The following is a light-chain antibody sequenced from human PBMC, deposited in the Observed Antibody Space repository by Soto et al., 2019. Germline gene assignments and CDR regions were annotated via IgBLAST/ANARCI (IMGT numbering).Light chain of an antibody. CDR2: EVS. J-gene: IGLJ1*01. Sequence: QSVLTQPASVSGSPGQSITISCTGTSSDVGGYNYVSWYQQHPGKAPKLMIYEVSNRHSGVSNRFSGSKSGNTASLTISGLQAEDEADYYCSSYTSSSALSYAFGTGT. CDR3: SSYTSSSALSYA. V-gene: IGLV2-14*01. CDR1: SSDVGGYNY.